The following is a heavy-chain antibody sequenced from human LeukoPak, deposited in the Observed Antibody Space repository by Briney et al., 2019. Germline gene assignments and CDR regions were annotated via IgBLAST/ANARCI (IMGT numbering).Heavy chain of an antibody. CDR3: ARSVYGDYYFDY. J-gene: IGHJ4*02. CDR2: TKSKADSYTT. CDR1: GFILSDHY. Sequence: PGGSLRLSCAASGFILSDHYMDWVRQAPGKGLEWVGRTKSKADSYTTEYAASVKGRFTISRDDSKNSLYLQMNSLRTEDTGVYYGARSVYGDYYFDYWGQGILVTVAS. V-gene: IGHV3-72*01. D-gene: IGHD7-27*01.